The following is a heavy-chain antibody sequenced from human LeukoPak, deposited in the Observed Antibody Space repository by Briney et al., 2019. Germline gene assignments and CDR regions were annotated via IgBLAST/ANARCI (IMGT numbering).Heavy chain of an antibody. CDR2: IYYSGST. CDR3: PLYTLHSGSSKSDFDY. Sequence: SETLSLTCTVSGGSISSSSYYWGWIRQPPGKGLEWIGSIYYSGSTYYNPSLKSRVTISVDTSKNQFSLKLSSVTAADTAVYYCPLYTLHSGSSKSDFDYWGQGTLVTVSS. D-gene: IGHD1-26*01. V-gene: IGHV4-39*01. CDR1: GGSISSSSYY. J-gene: IGHJ4*02.